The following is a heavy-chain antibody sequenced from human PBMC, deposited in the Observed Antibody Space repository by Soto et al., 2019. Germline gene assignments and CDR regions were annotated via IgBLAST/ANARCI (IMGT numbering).Heavy chain of an antibody. CDR1: GGSISSSNW. D-gene: IGHD3-22*01. Sequence: SETLSLTCAVSGGSISSSNWWSWVRQPPGKGLEWIGEIYHSGSTNYNPSLKSRVTISVDKSKNQFSLKLSSVAAADTAVYYCARDGDYYDSSGYYPFDYWGQGTLVTV. CDR3: ARDGDYYDSSGYYPFDY. V-gene: IGHV4-4*02. CDR2: IYHSGST. J-gene: IGHJ4*02.